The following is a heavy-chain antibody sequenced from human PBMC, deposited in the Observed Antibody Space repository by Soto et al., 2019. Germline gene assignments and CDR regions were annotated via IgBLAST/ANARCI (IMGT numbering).Heavy chain of an antibody. V-gene: IGHV3-23*01. Sequence: EVQLLESGGGLAQPEGSLRLSCAASGFTFSTYGMTWVRQAPGKGLEWVSTISGSGGSTYYADSVKGRFTISRDNSKNTLYLQMKSLRAEDTAVYYCAKGGYCSTTSCYLPYNYYGMDVWGQGTTVTVSS. CDR1: GFTFSTYG. CDR2: ISGSGGST. CDR3: AKGGYCSTTSCYLPYNYYGMDV. J-gene: IGHJ6*02. D-gene: IGHD2-2*01.